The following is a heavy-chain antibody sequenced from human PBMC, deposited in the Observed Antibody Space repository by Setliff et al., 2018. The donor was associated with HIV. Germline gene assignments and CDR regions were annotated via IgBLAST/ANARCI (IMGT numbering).Heavy chain of an antibody. CDR2: VYYSGNT. V-gene: IGHV4-59*13. CDR3: ARDLGRITLSGVNEGWFDP. CDR1: GAYISSYY. D-gene: IGHD3-3*01. J-gene: IGHJ5*02. Sequence: SETLSLTCTVSGAYISSYYWSWIRQPPGKGLEWIGDVYYSGNTHFNPSLKSRVTISLDTSKNQVFLKLTSVTAADTAVYYCARDLGRITLSGVNEGWFDPWGQGTLVTVSS.